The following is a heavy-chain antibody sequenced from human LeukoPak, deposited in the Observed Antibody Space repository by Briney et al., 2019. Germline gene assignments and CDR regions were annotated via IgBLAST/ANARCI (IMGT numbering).Heavy chain of an antibody. Sequence: GGSLRLSCAASGFTFSSYSMNWVRQAPGKGLEWVSSISSSSSYIYYADSVKGRFTISRDNAKNSLYLQMNSLRAEDTAVYYCARDIGYCSSTSCYPKYYFDYWGQGTLVTASS. V-gene: IGHV3-21*01. J-gene: IGHJ4*02. CDR2: ISSSSSYI. D-gene: IGHD2-2*01. CDR3: ARDIGYCSSTSCYPKYYFDY. CDR1: GFTFSSYS.